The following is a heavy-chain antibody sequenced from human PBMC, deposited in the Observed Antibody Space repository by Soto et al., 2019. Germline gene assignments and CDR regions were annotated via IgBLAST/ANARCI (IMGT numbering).Heavy chain of an antibody. V-gene: IGHV3-23*01. Sequence: EVQLLDSGGGLVQPGGSLRLSCAASGFTFRSYALSWVRQAPGKRLEWVSTVSDTGISTYYAGSVTGRFTISRDNSRNTVYLQMNSLRAEDTAVYYCAISYFDSSGFDSWGLGTLVTVSS. J-gene: IGHJ5*01. CDR1: GFTFRSYA. D-gene: IGHD3-22*01. CDR2: VSDTGIST. CDR3: AISYFDSSGFDS.